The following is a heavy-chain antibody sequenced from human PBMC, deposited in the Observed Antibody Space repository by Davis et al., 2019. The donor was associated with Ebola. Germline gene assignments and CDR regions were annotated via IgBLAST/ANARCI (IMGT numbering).Heavy chain of an antibody. Sequence: KVSCKGSGYSFTSYWIGWVRQMPGKGLEWMGIIYPGDSDTRYSPSFQGQVTISADKSISTAYLQWSSLKASDTAMYYCARLPVVTVLGDAFDIWGQGTMVTVSS. CDR2: IYPGDSDT. D-gene: IGHD2-21*02. J-gene: IGHJ3*02. CDR3: ARLPVVTVLGDAFDI. CDR1: GYSFTSYW. V-gene: IGHV5-51*01.